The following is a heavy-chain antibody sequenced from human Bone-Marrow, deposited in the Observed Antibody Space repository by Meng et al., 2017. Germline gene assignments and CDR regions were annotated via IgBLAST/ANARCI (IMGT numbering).Heavy chain of an antibody. J-gene: IGHJ4*02. CDR1: GGSISSGGYY. CDR2: IYYSGST. V-gene: IGHV4-31*01. CDR3: ARVGYSGSRVTSYYFDY. D-gene: IGHD1-26*01. Sequence: VLLAESGPGLVKPSQTLSLTCTVAGGSISSGGYYWSWIRQHPGKGLEWIGYIYYSGSTYYNPSLKSLVTISVDTSKNQFSLKLSSVTAADTAVYYCARVGYSGSRVTSYYFDYWGQGTLVTVSS.